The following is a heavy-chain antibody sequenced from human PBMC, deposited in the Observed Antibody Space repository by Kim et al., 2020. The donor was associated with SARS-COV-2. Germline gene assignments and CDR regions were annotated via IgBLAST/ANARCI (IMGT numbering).Heavy chain of an antibody. Sequence: YADSVKGRFTISRDNAKNSLYLQMNSLRAEDTAVYYCARAPSSWYGSGDYWGQGTLVTVSS. CDR3: ARAPSSWYGSGDY. J-gene: IGHJ4*02. D-gene: IGHD6-13*01. V-gene: IGHV3-21*01.